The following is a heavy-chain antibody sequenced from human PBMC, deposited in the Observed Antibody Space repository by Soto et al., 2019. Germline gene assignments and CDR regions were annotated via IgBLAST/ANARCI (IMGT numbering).Heavy chain of an antibody. Sequence: GAAVKVSCKASGYTFTGYYMHWVRHAPGQGLEWMGIINPSGGSTSYAQKFQGRVTMTRDTSTSTVYMELSSLRSEDTAVYYCAREPWAFGGVIVLHFDYWGQGTLVTVSS. V-gene: IGHV1-46*01. CDR3: AREPWAFGGVIVLHFDY. CDR1: GYTFTGYY. D-gene: IGHD3-16*02. J-gene: IGHJ4*02. CDR2: INPSGGST.